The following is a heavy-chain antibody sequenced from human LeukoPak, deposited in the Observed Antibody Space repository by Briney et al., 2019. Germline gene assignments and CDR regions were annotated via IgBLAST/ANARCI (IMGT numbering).Heavy chain of an antibody. Sequence: SETLSLTCTVSGGSISSYYWSWIRQPPGKGLEWIGYIYYSGSTNYNPSLKSRVNISVDTCQHQFSLKLSSVAATDTGVYYCARDRLSSGWYSGFDYWGQGTLVTVSS. CDR1: GGSISSYY. D-gene: IGHD6-19*01. J-gene: IGHJ4*02. CDR3: ARDRLSSGWYSGFDY. CDR2: IYYSGST. V-gene: IGHV4-59*01.